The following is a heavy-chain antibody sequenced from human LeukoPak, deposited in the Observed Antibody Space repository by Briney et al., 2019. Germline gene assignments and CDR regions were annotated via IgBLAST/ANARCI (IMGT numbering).Heavy chain of an antibody. J-gene: IGHJ5*02. CDR1: GGSISSGGYY. CDR3: ARVGGDMDTIFGVVTDNWFDP. D-gene: IGHD3-3*01. Sequence: SETLSLTCTVSGGSISSGGYYWSWIRQHPGKGLEWIGYIYYSGSTYYNPSLKSRVTISVDTSKNQFSLKLSSVTAADTAVYYCARVGGDMDTIFGVVTDNWFDPWGQGTLVTVSS. CDR2: IYYSGST. V-gene: IGHV4-31*03.